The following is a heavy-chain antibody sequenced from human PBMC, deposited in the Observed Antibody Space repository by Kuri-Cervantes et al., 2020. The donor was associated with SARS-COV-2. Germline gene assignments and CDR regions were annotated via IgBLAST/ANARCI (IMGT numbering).Heavy chain of an antibody. V-gene: IGHV4-59*12. D-gene: IGHD6-13*01. CDR3: ARDPGYSSSWVDY. CDR2: IYYSGST. J-gene: IGHJ4*02. Sequence: SETLSLTCTVSGGSISSYYWSWIRQPPGKGLEWIGYIYYSGSTNYNPSLKSRVTISVDTSKNQFSLKLSSVTAADTAVYYCARDPGYSSSWVDYWGQGTLVTVSS. CDR1: GGSISSYY.